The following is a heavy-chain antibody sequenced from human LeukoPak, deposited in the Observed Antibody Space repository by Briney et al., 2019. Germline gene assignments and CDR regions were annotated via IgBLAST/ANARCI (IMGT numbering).Heavy chain of an antibody. CDR1: GFAFSDYY. CDR3: AKDEAPAAGSWNYYYGMDV. Sequence: GGSLRLSCAASGFAFSDYYMTWIRQAPGKGLEWVSAIGGSGGSTYYADSVKGRFTVSRDDFKNTLYLQMNSLRVEDTAVYYCAKDEAPAAGSWNYYYGMDVWGQGTTVTVSS. V-gene: IGHV3-23*01. J-gene: IGHJ6*02. D-gene: IGHD6-13*01. CDR2: IGGSGGST.